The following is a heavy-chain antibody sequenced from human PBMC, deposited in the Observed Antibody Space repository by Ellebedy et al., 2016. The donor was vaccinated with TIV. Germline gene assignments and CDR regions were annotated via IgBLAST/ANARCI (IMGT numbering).Heavy chain of an antibody. D-gene: IGHD4-23*01. CDR1: GGSFSGYY. CDR3: ARVRGNPGYFDY. J-gene: IGHJ4*02. CDR2: INHSGST. Sequence: SETLSLXYAVYGGSFSGYYWSWIRQPPGKGLEWIGEINHSGSTNYNPSLKSRVTISVDTSKNQFSLKLSSVTAADTAVYYCARVRGNPGYFDYWGQGALVTVSS. V-gene: IGHV4-34*01.